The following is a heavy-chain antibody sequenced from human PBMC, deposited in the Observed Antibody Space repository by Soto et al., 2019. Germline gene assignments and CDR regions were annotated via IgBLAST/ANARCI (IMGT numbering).Heavy chain of an antibody. V-gene: IGHV3-30*18. CDR2: ISYDGSNK. CDR3: AKDEGIAVAGGFDY. J-gene: IGHJ4*02. Sequence: GGSLRLSCAASGFTFNSYGMHWVRQAPGKGLEWVAVISYDGSNKYYADSVKGRFTISRDNSKNTLYLQMNSLRAEDTAVYYCAKDEGIAVAGGFDYWGQGTLVTVSS. D-gene: IGHD6-19*01. CDR1: GFTFNSYG.